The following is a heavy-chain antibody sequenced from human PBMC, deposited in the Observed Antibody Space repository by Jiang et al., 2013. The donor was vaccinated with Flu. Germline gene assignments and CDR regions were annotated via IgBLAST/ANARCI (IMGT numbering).Heavy chain of an antibody. CDR2: IYYSGST. D-gene: IGHD5-18*01. J-gene: IGHJ4*02. CDR1: GGSISSSSYY. V-gene: IGHV4-39*01. CDR3: ARSESYGYSYGPSFDY. Sequence: LLKPSETLSLTCTVSGGSISSSSYYWGWIRQPPGKGLEWIGSIYYSGSTYYNPSLKSRVTISVDTSKNQFSLKLSSVTAADTAVYYCARSESYGYSYGPSFDYWGQGTLLTVSS.